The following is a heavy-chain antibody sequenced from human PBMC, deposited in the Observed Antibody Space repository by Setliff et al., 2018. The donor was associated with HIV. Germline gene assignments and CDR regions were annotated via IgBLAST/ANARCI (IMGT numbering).Heavy chain of an antibody. CDR3: ARHKGSDYVWGSYRPDGFDI. Sequence: KLSETLSLTCTVSGGSSSSSSFYWGWIRQPPGKGLEWIGNIYRSGSTYYNPSLRSRVTISVDTSKNQFYLNLNSVTDADTALYYCARHKGSDYVWGSYRPDGFDIWGQGTTVTVSS. V-gene: IGHV4-39*01. D-gene: IGHD3-16*02. CDR2: IYRSGST. CDR1: GGSSSSSSFY. J-gene: IGHJ3*02.